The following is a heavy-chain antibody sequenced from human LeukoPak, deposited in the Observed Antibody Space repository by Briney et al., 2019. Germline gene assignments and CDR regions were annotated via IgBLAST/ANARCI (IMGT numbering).Heavy chain of an antibody. CDR3: ARVREYYGSGGWFDP. CDR2: INPDSGGT. CDR1: GYTFTGFY. J-gene: IGHJ5*02. Sequence: GASVKVSCKVSGYTFTGFYINWVRQAPGQGVGWIGCINPDSGGTNYAQKFQGRVTMTRDTSIGTAYLELSRPRSDDTAVYYCARVREYYGSGGWFDPWGQGTLVTVSS. V-gene: IGHV1-2*02. D-gene: IGHD3-10*01.